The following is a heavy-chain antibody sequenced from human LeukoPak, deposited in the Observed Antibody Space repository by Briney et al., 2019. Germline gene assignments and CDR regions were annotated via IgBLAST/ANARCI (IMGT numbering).Heavy chain of an antibody. V-gene: IGHV3-23*01. J-gene: IGHJ4*02. CDR1: GFTFSSYT. Sequence: PGGSLRLSCAASGFTFSSYTMNWVRQAPGKGLEWVSGISASGGSTYYADSVKGRFTISRDNSKNTLYLQMNSLRAEDTAVYYCAKDAPGYYDVDYFDYWGQGTLVTVSS. D-gene: IGHD3-10*02. CDR3: AKDAPGYYDVDYFDY. CDR2: ISASGGST.